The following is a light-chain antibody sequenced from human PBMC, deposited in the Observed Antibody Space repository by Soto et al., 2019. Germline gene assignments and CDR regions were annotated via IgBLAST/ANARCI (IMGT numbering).Light chain of an antibody. V-gene: IGKV3-20*01. Sequence: EIVLTQSPGTLSLSPGERATLSCRASQSVSSSYLGWYQQKPGQAPRLLIYGASTRATGIPARFSGSGSGTEFTLTISSLQSEDFAVYYCQQYGSSPWTFGQGTKVDI. J-gene: IGKJ1*01. CDR2: GAS. CDR1: QSVSSSY. CDR3: QQYGSSPWT.